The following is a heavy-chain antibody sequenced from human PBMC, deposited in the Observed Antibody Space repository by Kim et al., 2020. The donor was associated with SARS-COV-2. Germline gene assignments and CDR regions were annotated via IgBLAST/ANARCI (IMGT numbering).Heavy chain of an antibody. CDR1: GFTFSSYC. J-gene: IGHJ1*01. V-gene: IGHV3-21*01. D-gene: IGHD6-19*01. CDR2: ISSSSSYI. Sequence: GGSLRLSCAAYGFTFSSYCMNWVRQAPGKGREWVSSISSSSSYIYYTDSVKGRFTISRDNAKNSLYLQMNSLRAEDTAVYYCARDRVAGPAEYFQHWGQGTLVTVSS. CDR3: ARDRVAGPAEYFQH.